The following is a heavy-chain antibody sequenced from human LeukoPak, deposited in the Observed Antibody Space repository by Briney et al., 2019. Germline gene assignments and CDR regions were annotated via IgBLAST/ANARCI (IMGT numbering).Heavy chain of an antibody. J-gene: IGHJ4*02. CDR3: ARDRGCSSTSCYRRASYYFDY. D-gene: IGHD2-2*02. V-gene: IGHV4-31*03. Sequence: PSETLSLTCTVSGGSISSGGYYWSWIRQHPGKGLEWIGYIYYSGSTYYNPSLKSRVTISVDTSKNQFSLKLSSVTAADTAVYYCARDRGCSSTSCYRRASYYFDYWGQGTLVTVSS. CDR2: IYYSGST. CDR1: GGSISSGGYY.